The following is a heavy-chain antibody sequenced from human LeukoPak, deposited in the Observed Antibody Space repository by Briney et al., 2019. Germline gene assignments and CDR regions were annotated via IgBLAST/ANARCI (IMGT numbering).Heavy chain of an antibody. CDR3: ARELYDSSGYYYSLDYGMDV. D-gene: IGHD3-22*01. Sequence: GGSLRLSCAASGFTFSSYGMHWVRQAPGKGLEWVAVIWYDGSNKYYADSVKGRFTISRDNSKNTLYLQMNSLRAEDTAVYYCARELYDSSGYYYSLDYGMDVWGQGTTVTVSS. CDR2: IWYDGSNK. CDR1: GFTFSSYG. J-gene: IGHJ6*02. V-gene: IGHV3-33*01.